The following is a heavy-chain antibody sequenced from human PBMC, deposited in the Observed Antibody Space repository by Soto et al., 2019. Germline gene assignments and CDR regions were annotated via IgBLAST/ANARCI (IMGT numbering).Heavy chain of an antibody. CDR2: LSAYNGNT. V-gene: IGHV1-18*04. Sequence: QVQLVQSGAEVKKPGASVKVSCKASGYTFTSYGISWVRQAPGQWLEWMGWLSAYNGNTNYAQKLQGRVTMTTDTSTSPAYMELRSLRSDDTAVYYCERGRGHYYGSGSHDYWGQGTLVTVSS. CDR1: GYTFTSYG. D-gene: IGHD3-10*01. J-gene: IGHJ4*02. CDR3: ERGRGHYYGSGSHDY.